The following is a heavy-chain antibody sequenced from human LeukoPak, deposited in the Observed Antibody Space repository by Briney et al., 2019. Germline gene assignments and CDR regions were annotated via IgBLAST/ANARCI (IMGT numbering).Heavy chain of an antibody. D-gene: IGHD5-18*01. J-gene: IGHJ4*02. CDR2: IYTSGST. CDR3: ARDLRGYSYGYVY. CDR1: GGSISSGSYY. Sequence: SETLSLTCTVSGGSISSGSYYWSWIRQPAGKGLEWIGRIYTSGSTNYNPSLKSRVTISVDTSKNQFSLELSSVTAADTAVYYCARDLRGYSYGYVYWGQGTLVTVSS. V-gene: IGHV4-61*02.